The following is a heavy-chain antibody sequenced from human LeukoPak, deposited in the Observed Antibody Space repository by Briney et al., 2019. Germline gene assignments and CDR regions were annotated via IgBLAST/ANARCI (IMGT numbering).Heavy chain of an antibody. J-gene: IGHJ2*01. CDR1: GYTFTDYY. V-gene: IGHV1-2*02. CDR2: INPDRGGT. D-gene: IGHD6-19*01. Sequence: ASVKISCKASGYTFTDYYMHWVRQAPGQGLEWMGWINPDRGGTNFALKFQGRVTMTRDTSISTAYMELSRLRSDDTAVYYCARYSSGWYFDLWGRGTLVTVSS. CDR3: ARYSSGWYFDL.